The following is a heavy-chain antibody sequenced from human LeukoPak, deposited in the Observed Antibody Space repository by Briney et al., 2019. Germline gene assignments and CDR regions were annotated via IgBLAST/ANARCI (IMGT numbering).Heavy chain of an antibody. V-gene: IGHV1-69*05. CDR3: ARGPRVIKRITMIVVVRVGSAEYGWFDP. CDR1: GGTFSSYA. Sequence: GASVKVSCKASGGTFSSYAISWVRQAPGQGLEWMGGIIPIFGTANYAQKFQGRVTMTRNTSISTAYMELSSLRSEDTAVYYCARGPRVIKRITMIVVVRVGSAEYGWFDPWGQGTLVTVSS. CDR2: IIPIFGTA. D-gene: IGHD3-22*01. J-gene: IGHJ5*02.